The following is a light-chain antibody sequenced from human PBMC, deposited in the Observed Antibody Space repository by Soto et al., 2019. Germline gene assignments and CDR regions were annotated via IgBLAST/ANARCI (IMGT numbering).Light chain of an antibody. CDR2: DVS. CDR3: SSYTSSNTLV. CDR1: SSDVGGYNY. J-gene: IGLJ2*01. V-gene: IGLV2-14*03. Sequence: QLVLTQPASVSGSPGQSITISCTGTSSDVGGYNYVSWYQQHPGKAPKFIIYDVSNRPSGVSNRFSGSKSGNTASLTISGLQAEDEADYYCSSYTSSNTLVFGGGTKVTVL.